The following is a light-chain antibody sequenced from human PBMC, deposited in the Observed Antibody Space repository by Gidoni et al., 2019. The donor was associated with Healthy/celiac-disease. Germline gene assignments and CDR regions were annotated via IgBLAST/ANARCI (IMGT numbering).Light chain of an antibody. Sequence: SYELPQPPSVSVSPGPTARLTCSGDALPKQYAYWYQQKPGQAPVLVIYKDSERPSGIPERFSGSSSGTTVTLTISGVQAEDEADYYCQSADSSGTYVVFGGGTKLTVL. CDR3: QSADSSGTYVV. CDR2: KDS. CDR1: ALPKQY. J-gene: IGLJ2*01. V-gene: IGLV3-25*02.